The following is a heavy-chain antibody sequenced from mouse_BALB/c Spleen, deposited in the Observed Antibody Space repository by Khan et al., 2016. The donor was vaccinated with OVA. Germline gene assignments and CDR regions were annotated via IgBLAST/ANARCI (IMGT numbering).Heavy chain of an antibody. Sequence: QVQLKQSGAELARPGASVKMSCKASGYTFTSYTIHWIKQRPGQGLEWIGYINPSSGYTNYNQKFKDKATLTAAQSSTTAYMQLSSLTSDDSAVYYCARDGAYYRNDGWFAYWGQGTLVTVSA. CDR1: GYTFTSYT. D-gene: IGHD2-14*01. CDR3: ARDGAYYRNDGWFAY. J-gene: IGHJ3*01. V-gene: IGHV1-4*01. CDR2: INPSSGYT.